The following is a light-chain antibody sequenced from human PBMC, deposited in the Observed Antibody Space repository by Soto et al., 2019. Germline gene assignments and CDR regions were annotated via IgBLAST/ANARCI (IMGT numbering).Light chain of an antibody. CDR2: EVS. CDR3: NSYGGRNNYV. Sequence: PGQSVSISCTGTSSDVCNYDYVSWYQQHPGKAPKLIIYEVSYRPSGVPNRFSGSKSGNTASLTVSGLQPEDEADYYCNSYGGRNNYVFGTGTKVTVL. V-gene: IGLV2-8*01. CDR1: SSDVCNYDY. J-gene: IGLJ1*01.